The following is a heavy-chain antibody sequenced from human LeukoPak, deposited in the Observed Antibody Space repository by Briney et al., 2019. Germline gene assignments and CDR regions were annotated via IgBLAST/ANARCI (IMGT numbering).Heavy chain of an antibody. Sequence: SETLSLPCTVSGGSISSYYWSWIRQPPGKGLEWIGYIYYSGSTNYNPSLKSRVTISVDTSKNQFSLKLSSVTAADTAVYYCARGLEYARHYYYMDVWGKGTTVTVSS. D-gene: IGHD2/OR15-2a*01. CDR2: IYYSGST. J-gene: IGHJ6*03. CDR1: GGSISSYY. CDR3: ARGLEYARHYYYMDV. V-gene: IGHV4-59*01.